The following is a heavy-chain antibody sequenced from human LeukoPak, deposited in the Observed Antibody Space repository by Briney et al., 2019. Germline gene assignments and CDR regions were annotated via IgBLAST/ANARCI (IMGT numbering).Heavy chain of an antibody. CDR3: AKSDWFDP. V-gene: IGHV3-30*18. J-gene: IGHJ5*02. CDR2: ISFDGSNK. CDR1: GFTFSDYG. Sequence: GRSLRLSCAVSGFTFSDYGMHWVRQAPGKGLEWVAVISFDGSNKYYADSVKGRFTISRDNSKNTLYLQMNSLRVEDTAVYYCAKSDWFDPWGQGTLVTVSS.